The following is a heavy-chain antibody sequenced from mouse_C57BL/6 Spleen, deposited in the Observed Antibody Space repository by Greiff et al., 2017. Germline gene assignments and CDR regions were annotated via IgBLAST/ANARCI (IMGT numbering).Heavy chain of an antibody. V-gene: IGHV1-80*01. J-gene: IGHJ2*01. D-gene: IGHD1-2*01. CDR3: ARWWVLRPFGD. Sequence: QVQLQQSGAELVKPGASVKISCTASGYAFSSYWMNWVKQRPGKGLEWIGKIYPGDGDTNYKGKFQGKGTLTADTSSSTAYMQLSCLTSEDTAVYYCARWWVLRPFGDWGQGTTLTVSA. CDR2: IYPGDGDT. CDR1: GYAFSSYW.